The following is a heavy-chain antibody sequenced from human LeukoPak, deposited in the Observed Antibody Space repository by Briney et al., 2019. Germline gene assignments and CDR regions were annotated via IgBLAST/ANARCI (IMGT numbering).Heavy chain of an antibody. CDR2: VSSSGSTI. J-gene: IGHJ4*02. CDR1: GFTFSSYE. Sequence: PGGSLRLSCAASGFTFSSYEMDWVRQAPGKGLEWVSYVSSSGSTIYYADSVKGRFTISRDNAKNSLYLQMNSLRAEDTAVYYCARGDPEFDFWGQGTLVTVSS. CDR3: ARGDPEFDF. V-gene: IGHV3-48*03.